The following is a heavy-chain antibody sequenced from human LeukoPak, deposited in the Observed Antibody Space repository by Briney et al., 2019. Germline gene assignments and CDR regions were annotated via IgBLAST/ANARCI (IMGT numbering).Heavy chain of an antibody. V-gene: IGHV4-59*01. CDR1: GGSISSYY. Sequence: SETLSLTCPVSGGSISSYYWSWIRQPPGKGLEWIGFIYYSGSTNYNPSLKSRVTISVDTSKNQFSLKLSSVTAADTAVYYCARASFGEYQLLREGYFDLWGRGTLVTVSS. D-gene: IGHD2-2*01. CDR3: ARASFGEYQLLREGYFDL. J-gene: IGHJ2*01. CDR2: IYYSGST.